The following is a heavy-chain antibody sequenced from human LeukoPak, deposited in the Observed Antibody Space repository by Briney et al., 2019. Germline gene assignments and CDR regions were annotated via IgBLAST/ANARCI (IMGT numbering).Heavy chain of an antibody. CDR1: GGSFSGYY. V-gene: IGHV3-23*01. CDR3: AKGNTILRGAFDI. CDR2: ISGSGGST. D-gene: IGHD3-3*01. Sequence: PSETLSLTCAVYGGSFSGYYWSWVRQAPGKGLEWVSAISGSGGSTYYADSVKGRFTISRDNSKNTLYLQMNSLRAEDTAVYYCAKGNTILRGAFDIWGQGTMVTVSS. J-gene: IGHJ3*02.